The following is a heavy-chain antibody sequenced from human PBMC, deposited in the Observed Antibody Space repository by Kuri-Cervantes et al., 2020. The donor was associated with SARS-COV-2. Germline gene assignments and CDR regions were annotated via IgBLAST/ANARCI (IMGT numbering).Heavy chain of an antibody. D-gene: IGHD6-13*01. CDR2: ISNSGGST. V-gene: IGHV3-23*01. CDR1: GSTFSSYA. Sequence: GESLKISCAASGSTFSSYAMRWVRQAPGKGLEWVSTISNSGGSTYYADSVKGRFTISRDNSKNTVYLQMNSLRADDTAVYYCAKSMSIAAPTSDYWGQGTLVTVSS. J-gene: IGHJ4*02. CDR3: AKSMSIAAPTSDY.